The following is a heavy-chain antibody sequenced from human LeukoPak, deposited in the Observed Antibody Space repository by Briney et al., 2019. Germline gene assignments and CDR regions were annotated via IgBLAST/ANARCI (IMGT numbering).Heavy chain of an antibody. CDR2: IYTSGST. CDR3: ARPRTGRGISPVVY. Sequence: SETLSLTCTVPGGSISSYYWSWIRQPPGKGLEWIGYIYTSGSTNYNPSLKSRVTISVDTSKDQFSLKLSSVPAADTAVYYCARPRTGRGISPVVYWGQGTLVTVSS. CDR1: GGSISSYY. D-gene: IGHD2-2*01. V-gene: IGHV4-4*09. J-gene: IGHJ4*02.